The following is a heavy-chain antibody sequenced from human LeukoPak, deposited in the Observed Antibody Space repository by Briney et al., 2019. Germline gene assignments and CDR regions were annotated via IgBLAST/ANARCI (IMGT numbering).Heavy chain of an antibody. CDR3: ARVSYNWNPYDY. CDR2: IKQDGSEK. J-gene: IGHJ4*02. D-gene: IGHD1-20*01. CDR1: GFTFSTYY. V-gene: IGHV3-7*01. Sequence: GGSLRLFCAASGFTFSTYYMSWVRQAPGKGLEWVANIKQDGSEKYYVDSVKGRFTISRDNAKNSLYLQMNSLRAEDTAVYYCARVSYNWNPYDYWGQGTLVTVSS.